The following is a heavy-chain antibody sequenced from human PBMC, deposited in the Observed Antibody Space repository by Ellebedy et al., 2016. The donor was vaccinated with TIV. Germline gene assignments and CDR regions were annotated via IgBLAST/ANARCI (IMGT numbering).Heavy chain of an antibody. CDR1: GFAVSSNY. D-gene: IGHD4-17*01. CDR2: IYSDGNT. CDR3: ATEEEVTTIAFEF. J-gene: IGHJ4*02. Sequence: PGGSLRLSCAASGFAVSSNYMTWVRQAPGRGLEWVSLIYSDGNTNYADPVRGRFTISRDNAKRSLHLQMSSLRDEDTAVYYCATEEEVTTIAFEFWGQGALVTVSS. V-gene: IGHV3-66*01.